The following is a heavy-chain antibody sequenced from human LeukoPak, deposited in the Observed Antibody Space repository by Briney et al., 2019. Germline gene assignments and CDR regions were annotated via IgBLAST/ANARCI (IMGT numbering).Heavy chain of an antibody. J-gene: IGHJ4*02. D-gene: IGHD6-13*01. Sequence: GASVKVSCKASGYTFTSYGISWVRQAPGQGLEWMGWISAYNGNTNYAQKLQGRVTMTTDTSTSTAYMELRSLRSDDTAVYYCARDSRYSSSWPIDYWGQGTLVTVSS. CDR1: GYTFTSYG. CDR3: ARDSRYSSSWPIDY. V-gene: IGHV1-18*01. CDR2: ISAYNGNT.